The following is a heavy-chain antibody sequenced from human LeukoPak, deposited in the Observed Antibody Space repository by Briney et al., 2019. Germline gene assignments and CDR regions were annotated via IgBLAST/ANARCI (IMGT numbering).Heavy chain of an antibody. V-gene: IGHV4-39*01. J-gene: IGHJ4*02. D-gene: IGHD4-23*01. CDR1: GGSISSSSYY. Sequence: SETLSLTCTVSGGSISSSSYYGGWIRQPPGKGLEWIGSIYYSGSTYYNPSLKSRVTISVDTSKNQFSLKLSSVTAADTAVYYCARQGVTHYWGQGTLVTVSS. CDR3: ARQGVTHY. CDR2: IYYSGST.